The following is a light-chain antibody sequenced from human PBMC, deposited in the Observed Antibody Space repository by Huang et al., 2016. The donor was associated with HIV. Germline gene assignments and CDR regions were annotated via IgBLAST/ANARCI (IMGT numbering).Light chain of an antibody. Sequence: IVMTQSPVTLSVSPGERATLSCRASAGVSNNVAWYQQRPGQTPRLLIHGASTRHTGVPAKFSGRGSRTEFTLTITNLQPEDSAVYYCQHYNNWPPWTFGPGTQVEI. V-gene: IGKV3D-15*01. J-gene: IGKJ1*01. CDR2: GAS. CDR3: QHYNNWPPWT. CDR1: AGVSNN.